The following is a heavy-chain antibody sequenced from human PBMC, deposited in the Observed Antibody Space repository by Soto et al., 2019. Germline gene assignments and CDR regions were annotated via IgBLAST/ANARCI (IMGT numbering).Heavy chain of an antibody. V-gene: IGHV1-69*13. CDR2: IIPVFGTP. CDR3: GRSYSSSWYSGY. Sequence: SVKVSCKASGGTFRRYVINWVRQAPGQGLEWVGGIIPVFGTPSYAQKFQGRVSITADESTRTAYMELNSLRSEDTAVYYCGRSYSSSWYSGYWGQGTLVTVSS. D-gene: IGHD6-13*01. J-gene: IGHJ4*02. CDR1: GGTFRRYV.